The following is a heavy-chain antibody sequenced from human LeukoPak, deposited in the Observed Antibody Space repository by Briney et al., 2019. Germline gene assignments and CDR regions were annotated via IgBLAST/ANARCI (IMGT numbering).Heavy chain of an antibody. Sequence: GGSLRLSCAASGFTFSSYGMHWVRQAPGKGLEWVAVISYDGSNKYYADSVKGRFTISRDNSKNTLYLQMNSLRAEDTAVYYCAKDRLRYFDWQSDYWGQGTLVTVPS. CDR1: GFTFSSYG. J-gene: IGHJ4*02. CDR2: ISYDGSNK. CDR3: AKDRLRYFDWQSDY. D-gene: IGHD3-9*01. V-gene: IGHV3-30*18.